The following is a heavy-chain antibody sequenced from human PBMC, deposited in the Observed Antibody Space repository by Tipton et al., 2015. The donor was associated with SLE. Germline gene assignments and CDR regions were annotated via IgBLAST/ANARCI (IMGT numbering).Heavy chain of an antibody. CDR2: IYHSGST. V-gene: IGHV4-39*07. CDR1: GGSISSGGYY. D-gene: IGHD3-10*01. J-gene: IGHJ4*02. Sequence: TLSLTCTVSGGSISSGGYYWSWIRQPPGKGLEWIGTIYHSGSTYYNPSLKSRVTISVDTSKNQFSLKLSSVTAADTAMYYCARERDYYGSGSFVDYWGQGTPVTVSS. CDR3: ARERDYYGSGSFVDY.